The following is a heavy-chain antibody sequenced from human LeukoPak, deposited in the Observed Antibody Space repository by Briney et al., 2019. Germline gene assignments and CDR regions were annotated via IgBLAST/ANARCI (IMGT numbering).Heavy chain of an antibody. Sequence: SETLSLTCTVSGGSISSSSYYWGWIRQPPGKGLEWIGSIYYSGSTNYNPSLKSRVTISVDTSKNQFSLKLSSVTAADTAVYYCARDSCSGGSCYSDYWGQGTLVTVSS. CDR1: GGSISSSSYY. CDR3: ARDSCSGGSCYSDY. CDR2: IYYSGST. V-gene: IGHV4-39*07. D-gene: IGHD2-15*01. J-gene: IGHJ4*02.